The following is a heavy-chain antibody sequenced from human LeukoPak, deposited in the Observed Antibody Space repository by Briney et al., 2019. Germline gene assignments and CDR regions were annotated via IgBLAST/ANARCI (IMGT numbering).Heavy chain of an antibody. CDR3: ARDTQIAPFDY. D-gene: IGHD2/OR15-2a*01. V-gene: IGHV4-4*07. CDR1: GGSISSYY. J-gene: IGHJ4*02. Sequence: PSETLSLTCTVSGGSISSYYWSWIRQPAGKGLQWIGRIYTSGSTNYNPSLKSRVTISVDKSKNQFSLKLSSVTAADTAVYYCARDTQIAPFDYWGQGTLVTVSS. CDR2: IYTSGST.